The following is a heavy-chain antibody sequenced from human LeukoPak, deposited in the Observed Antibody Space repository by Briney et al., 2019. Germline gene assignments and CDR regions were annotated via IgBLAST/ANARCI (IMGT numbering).Heavy chain of an antibody. CDR3: ARESTEERPGC. J-gene: IGHJ4*02. D-gene: IGHD1-1*01. CDR2: MDQDGSEE. V-gene: IGHV3-7*01. Sequence: GGSLRLSCAAPGFTLSDYWMSWVRQAPGKGLEWVANMDQDGSEENYVDSVKGRFTISRDDAKNSLYLQMSSLRAEDTAVYYCARESTEERPGCWGQGTLVTVSS. CDR1: GFTLSDYW.